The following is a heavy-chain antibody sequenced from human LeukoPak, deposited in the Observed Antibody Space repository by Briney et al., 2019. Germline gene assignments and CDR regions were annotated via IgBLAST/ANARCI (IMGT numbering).Heavy chain of an antibody. CDR1: GYTFTSYG. CDR3: ARDRGGYYDYVWGSYRYTLFDY. Sequence: EASVTVSFKASGYTFTSYGISWVRQAPGQGLEWMGWISAYNGNTNYAQKLQGRVNMTTDTSTSPAYMELRSLRSDDTSVYYCARDRGGYYDYVWGSYRYTLFDYWGQGTLVTVSS. D-gene: IGHD3-16*02. CDR2: ISAYNGNT. V-gene: IGHV1-18*01. J-gene: IGHJ4*02.